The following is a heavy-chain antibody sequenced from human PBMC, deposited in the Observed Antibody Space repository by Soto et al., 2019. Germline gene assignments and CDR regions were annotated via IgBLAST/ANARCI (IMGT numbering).Heavy chain of an antibody. CDR3: AHRPRGFTYFFDY. CDR2: LYWHDDE. Sequence: QITLNESGHTLVKPTQTLTLTCTFSGFSLSTRGVGVGWIRQPPGKALEWLALLYWHDDERYSPSLMSRLTITKDTSKNHVFLTMTNMDPVDTATYYCAHRPRGFTYFFDYWGQGTLVTVSS. J-gene: IGHJ4*02. D-gene: IGHD3-16*01. V-gene: IGHV2-5*01. CDR1: GFSLSTRGVG.